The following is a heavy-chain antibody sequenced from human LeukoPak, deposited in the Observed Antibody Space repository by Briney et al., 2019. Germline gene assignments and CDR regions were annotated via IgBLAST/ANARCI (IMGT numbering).Heavy chain of an antibody. D-gene: IGHD5-18*01. CDR2: INHSGST. CDR3: ARHRGYSYGYFDY. Sequence: PSETLSLTCAVYGGSFSGYYWSWIRQPPGKGLEWIGEINHSGSTNYNPSLKSRVTISVDTSKNQFSLKLSSVTAADTAVYYCARHRGYSYGYFDYWGRGTLVTVSS. V-gene: IGHV4-34*01. J-gene: IGHJ4*02. CDR1: GGSFSGYY.